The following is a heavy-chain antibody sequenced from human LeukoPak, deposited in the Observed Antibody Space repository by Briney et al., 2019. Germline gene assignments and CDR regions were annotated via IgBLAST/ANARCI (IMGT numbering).Heavy chain of an antibody. Sequence: ASVKVSCKASGYTFTSYYMHWVRQAPGQGLEWMGIINPSGGSTSYAQKFQGSVTMTRDTSTSTVYMELSSLRSEDTAVYYCARVHGYCSSTSCFNHPTLNYFDYWGQGTLVTVSS. D-gene: IGHD2-2*01. CDR3: ARVHGYCSSTSCFNHPTLNYFDY. CDR1: GYTFTSYY. J-gene: IGHJ4*02. V-gene: IGHV1-46*01. CDR2: INPSGGST.